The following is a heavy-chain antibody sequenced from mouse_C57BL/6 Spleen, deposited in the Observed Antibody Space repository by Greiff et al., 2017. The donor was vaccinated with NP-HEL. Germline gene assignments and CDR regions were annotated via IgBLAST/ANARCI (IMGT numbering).Heavy chain of an antibody. J-gene: IGHJ2*01. V-gene: IGHV1-4*01. CDR3: ARGGAYYGYDAYYFDY. CDR1: GYTFTSYT. CDR2: INPSSGYT. Sequence: QVQLKESGAELARPGASVKMSCKASGYTFTSYTMHWVKQRPGQGLEWIGYINPSSGYTKYNQKFKDKATLTADKSSSTAYMQLSSLISEDSAVYYCARGGAYYGYDAYYFDYWGQGTTLTVSS. D-gene: IGHD2-9*01.